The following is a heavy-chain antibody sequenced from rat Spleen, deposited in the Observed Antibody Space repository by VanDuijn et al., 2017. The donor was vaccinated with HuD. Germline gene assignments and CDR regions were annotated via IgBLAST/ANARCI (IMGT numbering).Heavy chain of an antibody. Sequence: EVQLVESGGGLVQPGRSMKLSCVVSGFTFSNFDMAWVRQTPTKGLEWVASISYDGSSTYYRDSVKGRFTISRDNAKSTLYLQMDSLRSEDTATYYCTTELGAWFAYWGQGTLVTVSS. CDR3: TTELGAWFAY. D-gene: IGHD5-1*01. V-gene: IGHV5-20*01. CDR1: GFTFSNFD. J-gene: IGHJ3*01. CDR2: ISYDGSST.